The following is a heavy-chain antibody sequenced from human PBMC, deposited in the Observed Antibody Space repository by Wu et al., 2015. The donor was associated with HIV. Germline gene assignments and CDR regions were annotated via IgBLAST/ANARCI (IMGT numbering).Heavy chain of an antibody. Sequence: QVQLVQSGAEVKKPGASVKVSCKAFGYTFTSYYMHWVRQAPGQGLEWMGIINPSGGSTSYAQKFQGRVTMTRDTSTSTVYMELSSLRSEDTAVYYCARERVDYDSSGYRAHRGHHFDVLGPRERWSPSPQ. J-gene: IGHJ4*02. CDR2: INPSGGST. CDR1: GYTFTSYY. V-gene: IGHV1-46*01. CDR3: ARERVDYDSSGYRAHRGHHFDV. D-gene: IGHD3-22*01.